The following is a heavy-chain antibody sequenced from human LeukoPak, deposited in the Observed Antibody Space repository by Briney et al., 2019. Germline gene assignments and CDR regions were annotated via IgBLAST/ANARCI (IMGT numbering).Heavy chain of an antibody. CDR1: GFTFSSYG. J-gene: IGHJ6*02. CDR3: ARKGGESSTSHYYYYGMDV. V-gene: IGHV3-33*01. CDR2: IWYDGSNR. Sequence: PGRSLRLSCAASGFTFSSYGMHWVRQAPGKGLEWVAVIWYDGSNRYYADSVKGRFTIPRDNSKNTLYLQMNSLRAEDTAVYYCARKGGESSTSHYYYYGMDVWGQGTTVTVSS. D-gene: IGHD2-2*01.